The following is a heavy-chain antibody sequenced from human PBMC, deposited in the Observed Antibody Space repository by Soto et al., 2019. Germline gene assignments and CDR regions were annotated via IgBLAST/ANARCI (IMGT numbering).Heavy chain of an antibody. J-gene: IGHJ6*02. CDR2: ISAYNGNT. CDR1: GYTFTGYY. D-gene: IGHD3-9*01. Sequence: ASVKVSCKASGYTFTGYYMHWVRQAPGQGLEWMGWISAYNGNTNYAQKLQGRVTMTTDTSTSTAYMELRSLRSDDTAVYYCARDQGSYDILTGYSSYYYYGMDVWGQGTTVTVSS. CDR3: ARDQGSYDILTGYSSYYYYGMDV. V-gene: IGHV1-18*04.